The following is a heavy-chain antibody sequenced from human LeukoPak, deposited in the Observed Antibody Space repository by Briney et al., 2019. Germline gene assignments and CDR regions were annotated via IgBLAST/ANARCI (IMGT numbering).Heavy chain of an antibody. Sequence: GASVKVSCKASGYTFTSYDINWGRQATGQGLEWMGWMNPNSGNTGYAQKFQGRVTMTRNTSISTAYMELSSLRSEDTAVYYCARALLGATLFWFDPWGQGTLVTVSS. CDR3: ARALLGATLFWFDP. CDR1: GYTFTSYD. D-gene: IGHD1-26*01. V-gene: IGHV1-8*01. J-gene: IGHJ5*02. CDR2: MNPNSGNT.